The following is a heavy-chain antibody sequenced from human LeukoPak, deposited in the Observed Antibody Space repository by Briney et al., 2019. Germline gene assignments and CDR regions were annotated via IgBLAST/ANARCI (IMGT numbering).Heavy chain of an antibody. Sequence: PGGSLRLSCAASGFTFSSYSMNWVRQAPGKGLEWVSYISSSSSTIYYADSVKGRFTIFRDNAKNSLYLQMNSLRAEDTAVYYCARSGIQSGYCSSTSCYTGYWGQGTLVTVSS. D-gene: IGHD2-2*02. CDR2: ISSSSSTI. CDR1: GFTFSSYS. J-gene: IGHJ4*02. V-gene: IGHV3-48*04. CDR3: ARSGIQSGYCSSTSCYTGY.